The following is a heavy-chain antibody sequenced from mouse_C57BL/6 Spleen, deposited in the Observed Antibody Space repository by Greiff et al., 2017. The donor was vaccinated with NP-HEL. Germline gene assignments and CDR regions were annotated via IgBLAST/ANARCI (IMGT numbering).Heavy chain of an antibody. V-gene: IGHV1-19*01. CDR1: GYTFTDYY. Sequence: VQLQQSGPVLVKPGASVKMSCKASGYTFTDYYMNWVKQSHGQSLEWIGVINPYNGGTSYNQKFKGKATLTVDKSSSTAYMELNSLTSEDSAVYYCAREIRLREYAMDYWGQGTSVTVAS. J-gene: IGHJ4*01. CDR3: AREIRLREYAMDY. D-gene: IGHD3-2*02. CDR2: INPYNGGT.